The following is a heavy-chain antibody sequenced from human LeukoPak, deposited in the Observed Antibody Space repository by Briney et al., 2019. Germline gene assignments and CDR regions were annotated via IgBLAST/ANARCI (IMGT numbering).Heavy chain of an antibody. CDR1: GGSISSGDYY. V-gene: IGHV4-30-4*01. J-gene: IGHJ4*02. CDR3: ARDTGGYLRADY. D-gene: IGHD2-8*02. Sequence: PSQTLSLTCTVSGGSISSGDYYWRWIRQPPGKGLEWIGYIYYSGSTYYNPSLKSRVIISVDTSKNQFSLKLSSVTAADTAVYYCARDTGGYLRADYWGQGTLVTVSS. CDR2: IYYSGST.